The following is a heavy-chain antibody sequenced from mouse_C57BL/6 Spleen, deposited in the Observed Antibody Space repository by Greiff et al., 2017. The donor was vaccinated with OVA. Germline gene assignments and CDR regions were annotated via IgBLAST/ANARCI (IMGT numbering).Heavy chain of an antibody. J-gene: IGHJ3*01. D-gene: IGHD6-1*01. Sequence: QVQLQQSGAELMKPGASVKLSCKATGYTFTGYWIEWVKQRPGHGLEWIGEILPGSGSTNYNEKFKGKATITADTSSNTAYMQLSSLTTEDSAIYYCARSLNQRFAYWGQGTLVTVSA. CDR2: ILPGSGST. CDR3: ARSLNQRFAY. V-gene: IGHV1-9*01. CDR1: GYTFTGYW.